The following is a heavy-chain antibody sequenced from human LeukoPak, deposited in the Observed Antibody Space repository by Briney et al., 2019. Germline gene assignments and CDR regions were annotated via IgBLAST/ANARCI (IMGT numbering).Heavy chain of an antibody. CDR1: GGTFSSYA. J-gene: IGHJ5*02. CDR3: ARELATYYYASGSLGGAFDP. Sequence: SVKVSCKASGGTFSSYAISWVRQAPGQGLEWMGGIIPIFGTANYAQKFQGRVTITADESTSTANMELTSLRSEDTAVYYCARELATYYYASGSLGGAFDPWGQGTLVTVSS. D-gene: IGHD3-10*01. CDR2: IIPIFGTA. V-gene: IGHV1-69*13.